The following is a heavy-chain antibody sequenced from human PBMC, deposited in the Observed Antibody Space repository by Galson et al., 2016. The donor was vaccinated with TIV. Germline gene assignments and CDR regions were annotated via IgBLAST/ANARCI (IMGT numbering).Heavy chain of an antibody. V-gene: IGHV2-70*11. CDR3: ERISGYYDSSGHYIPRSFDY. D-gene: IGHD3-22*01. CDR2: IDWDDDK. CDR1: GFSLNTDGMC. J-gene: IGHJ4*02. Sequence: PALVKPTQTLTLTCTFSGFSLNTDGMCVNWIRQPPGKALEWLARIDWDDDKSYTSSLKTRLTNSKDTSKTQVVLTMTNMDPVDTATYYCERISGYYDSSGHYIPRSFDYWGQGTLVTVSS.